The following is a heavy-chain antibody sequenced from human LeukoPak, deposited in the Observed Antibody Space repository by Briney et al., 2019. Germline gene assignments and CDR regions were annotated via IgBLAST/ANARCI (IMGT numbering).Heavy chain of an antibody. D-gene: IGHD3/OR15-3a*01. CDR1: GDSIRGFY. Sequence: SETLSLTCNVSGDSIRGFYWAWIRQPPGKGLEWLGYFDNSGGSNYNPALESRVIISVDTSKNQFSLKLRSLTAADTAVYYCARWNYDIWTGHRYFDYWGQGTLVIVSS. CDR2: FDNSGGS. CDR3: ARWNYDIWTGHRYFDY. J-gene: IGHJ4*02. V-gene: IGHV4-59*01.